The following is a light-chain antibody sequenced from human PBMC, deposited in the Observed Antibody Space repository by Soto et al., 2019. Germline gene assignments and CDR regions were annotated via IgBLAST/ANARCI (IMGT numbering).Light chain of an antibody. CDR1: SSDVGGYNY. CDR2: DVN. J-gene: IGLJ2*01. V-gene: IGLV2-14*03. Sequence: QAVVAQPASVSGSPGQSIAISCSGTSSDVGGYNYVSWYQHHPGKAPKLIIYDVNNRPSGVSNRFSGSKSGNTASLAISALQAEDEADYYCSSYTSSATVVFGGGTKLTVL. CDR3: SSYTSSATVV.